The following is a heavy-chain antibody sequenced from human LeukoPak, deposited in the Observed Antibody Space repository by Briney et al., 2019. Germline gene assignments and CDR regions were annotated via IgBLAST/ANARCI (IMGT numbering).Heavy chain of an antibody. Sequence: GGSLRLSCVGSGFTFSTYWMSWVRQAPGKGLEWVAYIEHDGSEHYYSDSVKGRFTISRDNSENTLFLQLNSLRTEDTAVYYCAKGLRWFGNFYFEYFDHWGEGTLGTVSS. CDR3: AKGLRWFGNFYFEYFDH. CDR1: GFTFSTYW. J-gene: IGHJ4*02. V-gene: IGHV3-7*01. D-gene: IGHD3-10*01. CDR2: IEHDGSEH.